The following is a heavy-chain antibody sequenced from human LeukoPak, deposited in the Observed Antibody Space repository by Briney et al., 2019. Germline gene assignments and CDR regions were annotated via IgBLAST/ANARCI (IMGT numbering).Heavy chain of an antibody. J-gene: IGHJ6*04. CDR3: ASDPRDGGQNV. V-gene: IGHV3-21*01. Sequence: IPGGSLRLSCAASGFTFSSYSMNWVRQAPGKGLEWVSSISGSSSYIYYADSVKGRFTFSRDKAKNTLYLQMNSLRPEDSAVYYCASDPRDGGQNVWGKGTMVTVSS. CDR1: GFTFSSYS. CDR2: ISGSSSYI. D-gene: IGHD5-24*01.